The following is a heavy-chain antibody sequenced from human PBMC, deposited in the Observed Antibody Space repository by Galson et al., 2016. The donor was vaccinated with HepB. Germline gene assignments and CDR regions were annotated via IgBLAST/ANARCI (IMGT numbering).Heavy chain of an antibody. CDR2: IIPMSGTA. V-gene: IGHV1-69*13. J-gene: IGHJ4*02. CDR3: ARVDGLFGSGSYYFDY. Sequence: SVKVSCKASGGTFRNYGFSWVRQAPGQGLEWMGGIIPMSGTANYAQKFQARVTISADDSMDTAYMDLSSLRYEATAVYYCARVDGLFGSGSYYFDYWGQGTLVTVSS. D-gene: IGHD3-3*01. CDR1: GGTFRNYG.